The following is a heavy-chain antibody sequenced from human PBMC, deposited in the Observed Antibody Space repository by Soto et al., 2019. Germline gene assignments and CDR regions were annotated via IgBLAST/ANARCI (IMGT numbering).Heavy chain of an antibody. V-gene: IGHV4-38-2*02. CDR3: ARDEGGDSSFDY. J-gene: IGHJ4*02. Sequence: SETLSLTCAVSGYSISSGYYWGWIRQPPGKGLEWIGSIYHSGSTYYNPSLKSRVTISVDTSKNQFSLKLSSVTAADTAVYYCARDEGGDSSFDYWGQGTLVTVSS. D-gene: IGHD6-13*01. CDR2: IYHSGST. CDR1: GYSISSGYY.